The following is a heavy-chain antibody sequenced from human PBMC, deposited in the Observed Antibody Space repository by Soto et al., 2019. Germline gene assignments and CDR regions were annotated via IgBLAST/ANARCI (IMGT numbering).Heavy chain of an antibody. D-gene: IGHD2-15*01. CDR3: ARVSDCSGGSCYSDAFDI. J-gene: IGHJ3*02. V-gene: IGHV4-38-2*01. CDR1: GYSISSGYY. Sequence: SETLSLTCAVSGYSISSGYYWGWIRQPPGKGLEWIGSIYHSGSTYYNPSLKSRVTISVDTSKNQFSLKLSSVTAADTAVYYCARVSDCSGGSCYSDAFDIWGQGTMVTVSS. CDR2: IYHSGST.